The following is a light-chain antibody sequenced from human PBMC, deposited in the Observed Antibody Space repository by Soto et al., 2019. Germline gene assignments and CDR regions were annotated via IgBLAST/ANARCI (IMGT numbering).Light chain of an antibody. Sequence: EIMMTQSPATLSVSPGERATLSCRASQSINNNLAWYQQKPGQAPRLLIYDASTRATGIPARFSGRGSGTEFTLTISSVQSEDFAVYYCQQYNNWPLGFGGGTKVEIK. V-gene: IGKV3-15*01. CDR1: QSINNN. CDR3: QQYNNWPLG. J-gene: IGKJ4*01. CDR2: DAS.